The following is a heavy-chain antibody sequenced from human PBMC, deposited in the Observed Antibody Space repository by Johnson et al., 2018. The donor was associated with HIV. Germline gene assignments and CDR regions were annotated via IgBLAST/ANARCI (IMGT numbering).Heavy chain of an antibody. V-gene: IGHV3-30*18. J-gene: IGHJ3*02. D-gene: IGHD6-6*01. CDR3: AKGREQLVRDAFDI. Sequence: QVQLVESGGGVVQPGRSLRLSCAASGFTFSSYGIHWVRQAPGKGLEWVAVISYEGSNKYYADSVKGRFTISRDNSKNTLYLQMNSLRAEDTAVYYCAKGREQLVRDAFDIWGQGTMVTVSS. CDR1: GFTFSSYG. CDR2: ISYEGSNK.